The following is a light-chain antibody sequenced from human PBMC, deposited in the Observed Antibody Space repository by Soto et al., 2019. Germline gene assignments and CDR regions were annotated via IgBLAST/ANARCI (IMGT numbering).Light chain of an antibody. J-gene: IGKJ5*01. CDR3: QHRGNWPSIT. CDR1: QSVGRY. V-gene: IGKV3-11*01. Sequence: EIVLTQSPATLSLSPGERATVSCRASQSVGRYLAWYQQKPGKAPRLLIYETSSRATGIPARFSGSGYGTDFTLTISSLVPEDFAVYYCQHRGNWPSITFGQGTRLEI. CDR2: ETS.